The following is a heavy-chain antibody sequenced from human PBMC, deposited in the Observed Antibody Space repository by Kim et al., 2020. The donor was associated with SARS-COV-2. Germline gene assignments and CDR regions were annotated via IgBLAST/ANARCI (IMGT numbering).Heavy chain of an antibody. CDR3: ARVIRTGDWYFDL. V-gene: IGHV3-11*01. CDR2: ISSSGSTI. Sequence: GGSLRLSCAASGFTFSDYYMSWIRQAPGKGLEWVSYISSSGSTIYYADSVKGRFTISRDNAKNSLYLQMNSLRAEDTAVYYCARVIRTGDWYFDLWGRGTLVTVSS. J-gene: IGHJ2*01. CDR1: GFTFSDYY. D-gene: IGHD7-27*01.